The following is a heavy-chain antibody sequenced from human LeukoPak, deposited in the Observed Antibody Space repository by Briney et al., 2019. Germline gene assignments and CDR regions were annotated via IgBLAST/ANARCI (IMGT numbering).Heavy chain of an antibody. J-gene: IGHJ4*02. D-gene: IGHD4-17*01. Sequence: SETLSLSCTVSGGSISSYYWSWIRQPPGKGLEWIGYICYSGSTNYNPSLKSRVTISVDTSKNQFSLKLSSVTAADTAVYYCARHYGDYGVVDYWGQGTLVTVSS. CDR3: ARHYGDYGVVDY. CDR1: GGSISSYY. CDR2: ICYSGST. V-gene: IGHV4-59*08.